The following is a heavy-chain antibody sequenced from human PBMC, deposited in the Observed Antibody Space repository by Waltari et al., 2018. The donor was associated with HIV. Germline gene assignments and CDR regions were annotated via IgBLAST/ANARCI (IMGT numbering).Heavy chain of an antibody. Sequence: QVQLQQWGAGQLKPSETLSLTCGVFGGPFSGYYWSWIRQPPGKGLEWIGEVSHSGGNNYSPSRKSRVIISIDTSNVQFSLYLTSVTAADMGLYYCASGPLRGTVDLWGQGALVTVSS. V-gene: IGHV4-34*02. J-gene: IGHJ5*02. CDR2: VSHSGGN. CDR1: GGPFSGYY. CDR3: ASGPLRGTVDL. D-gene: IGHD3-16*01.